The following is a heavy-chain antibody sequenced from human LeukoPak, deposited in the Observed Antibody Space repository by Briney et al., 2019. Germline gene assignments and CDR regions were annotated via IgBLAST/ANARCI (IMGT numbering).Heavy chain of an antibody. CDR1: GYTFTGYY. V-gene: IGHV1-2*02. CDR3: ARDIVVVPAGWFDP. CDR2: INPNSGGT. J-gene: IGHJ5*02. D-gene: IGHD2-2*01. Sequence: RASVKVSCKASGYTFTGYYMNWARQAPGQGLEWMGWINPNSGGTNYAQKFQGRVTMTRDTSISTAYMVLRRLRSDDTAVYYCARDIVVVPAGWFDPWGQGTLVTVSS.